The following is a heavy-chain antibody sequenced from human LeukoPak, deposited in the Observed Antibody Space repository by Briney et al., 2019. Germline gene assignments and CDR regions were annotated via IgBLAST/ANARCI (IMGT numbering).Heavy chain of an antibody. CDR3: ARDQEGFDY. CDR2: INPSGGST. V-gene: IGHV1-46*01. Sequence: ASVKVSCKASGYTFTSYYVHWVRQAPGQGLEWMGIINPSGGSTSYAQKFQGRVTVTRDTSTSTVHMELSGLRSEDTAVYYCARDQEGFDYWGQGTLVTVSS. J-gene: IGHJ4*02. CDR1: GYTFTSYY.